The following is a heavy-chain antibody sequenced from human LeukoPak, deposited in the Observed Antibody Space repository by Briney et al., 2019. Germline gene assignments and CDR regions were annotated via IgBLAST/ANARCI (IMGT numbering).Heavy chain of an antibody. Sequence: SETLSLTCAVYGGSFSGYYWSGVRQPPGKGLEWIGEISHIGSTNYNPSLESRVTISVDTSKNQFSLKLSSVAAADTSVYYCARGRWEVRFDPWGQGTLVTASS. D-gene: IGHD1-26*01. CDR3: ARGRWEVRFDP. V-gene: IGHV4-34*01. CDR2: ISHIGST. CDR1: GGSFSGYY. J-gene: IGHJ5*02.